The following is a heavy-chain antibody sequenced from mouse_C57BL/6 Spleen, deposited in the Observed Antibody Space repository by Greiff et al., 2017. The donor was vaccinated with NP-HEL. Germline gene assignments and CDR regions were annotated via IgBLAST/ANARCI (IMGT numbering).Heavy chain of an antibody. J-gene: IGHJ2*01. V-gene: IGHV1-76*01. CDR2: IYPGSGNT. D-gene: IGHD4-1*01. Sequence: VQLVESGAELVRPGASVKLSCKASGYTFTDYYINWVKQRPGQGLEWIARIYPGSGNTYYNEKFKGKATLTAEKSSSTAYMQLSSLTSEDSAVYFCAREEGNWGGYFDYWGQGTTLTVSS. CDR1: GYTFTDYY. CDR3: AREEGNWGGYFDY.